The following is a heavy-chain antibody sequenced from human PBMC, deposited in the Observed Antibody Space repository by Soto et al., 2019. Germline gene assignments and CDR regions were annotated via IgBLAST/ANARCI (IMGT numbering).Heavy chain of an antibody. D-gene: IGHD2-8*01. Sequence: PGWSLRLSCASSVFTFISYGMHWVRQAPGKGLEWVAVISYDGSNKYYADSVKGRFTISRDNSKNTLYLQMNSLRAEDTAVYYCAKELTDIVLMVYAIRGYGMDVWGQGTTVTVSS. CDR1: VFTFISYG. V-gene: IGHV3-30*18. J-gene: IGHJ6*02. CDR2: ISYDGSNK. CDR3: AKELTDIVLMVYAIRGYGMDV.